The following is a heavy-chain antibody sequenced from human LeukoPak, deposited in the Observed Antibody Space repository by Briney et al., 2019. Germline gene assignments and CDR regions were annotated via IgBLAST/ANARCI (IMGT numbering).Heavy chain of an antibody. Sequence: GGSLRLSCVASGFTFSSYEMNWVRQAPGKGLEWVSYISSSGNTIYYADSVKGRFTISRDNAKNSLYLQMNSLRAEDTAIYYCARDNHDSSGYFYDWFDPWGQGTLVTVPS. V-gene: IGHV3-48*03. CDR2: ISSSGNTI. CDR3: ARDNHDSSGYFYDWFDP. J-gene: IGHJ5*02. CDR1: GFTFSSYE. D-gene: IGHD3-22*01.